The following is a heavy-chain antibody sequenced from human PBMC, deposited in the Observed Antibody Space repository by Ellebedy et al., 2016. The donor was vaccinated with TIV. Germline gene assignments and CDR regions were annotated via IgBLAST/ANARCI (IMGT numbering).Heavy chain of an antibody. J-gene: IGHJ5*02. D-gene: IGHD1-1*01. CDR2: VNPNSGDS. CDR3: AAGTNGTTGWFAP. CDR1: GYRFTGYH. Sequence: ASVKVSXXASGYRFTGYHIHWVRQAPGQRPEWMGWVNPNSGDSKFALNFQGRVSMTRDTSITTVYMDLSDLRSDDTAVYYCAAGTNGTTGWFAPWGQGTLVSVSS. V-gene: IGHV1-2*02.